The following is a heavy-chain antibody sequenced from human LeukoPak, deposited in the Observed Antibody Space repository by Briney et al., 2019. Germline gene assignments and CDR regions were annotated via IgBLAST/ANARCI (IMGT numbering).Heavy chain of an antibody. V-gene: IGHV4-39*01. CDR3: AASRSYGKAFDI. CDR2: IFYGGST. D-gene: IGHD4-17*01. CDR1: GGSISSSSYY. Sequence: PSETLSLTCSVSGGSISSSSYYWGWIRQTPGTGLEWIGSIFYGGSTYYNPSLKSRVTISVDTSKNQFSLKLSSVTAADTAVYYCAASRSYGKAFDIWGQGTMVTVSS. J-gene: IGHJ3*02.